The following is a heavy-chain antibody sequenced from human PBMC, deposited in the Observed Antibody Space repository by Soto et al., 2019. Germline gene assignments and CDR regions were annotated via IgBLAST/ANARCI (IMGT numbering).Heavy chain of an antibody. V-gene: IGHV4-59*01. D-gene: IGHD3-3*01. Sequence: PSETLSLTCTVSGGSISSYYWSWIRQPPGKGLEWIGYIYYSGSTNYNPSLKSRVTISVDTSKNQFSLKLSSVTAADTAFFYCARFRGDSSGYYLSYWFDPWGQGTLVTVSS. CDR3: ARFRGDSSGYYLSYWFDP. J-gene: IGHJ5*02. CDR1: GGSISSYY. CDR2: IYYSGST.